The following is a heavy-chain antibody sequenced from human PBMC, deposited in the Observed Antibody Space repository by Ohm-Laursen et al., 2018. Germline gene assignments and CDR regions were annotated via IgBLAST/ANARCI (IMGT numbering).Heavy chain of an antibody. V-gene: IGHV4-39*01. Sequence: GTLSLTCLVSGASISSASSYWGWIRQPPGKGLDWIGTIYYSGTTYYNTSLKSRVTISVDTSKNQFSLKLSSVTAADTAVYYCARRSGNYIVGYYFDYWGQGTLVTVSS. CDR2: IYYSGTT. D-gene: IGHD4-11*01. CDR3: ARRSGNYIVGYYFDY. J-gene: IGHJ4*02. CDR1: GASISSASSY.